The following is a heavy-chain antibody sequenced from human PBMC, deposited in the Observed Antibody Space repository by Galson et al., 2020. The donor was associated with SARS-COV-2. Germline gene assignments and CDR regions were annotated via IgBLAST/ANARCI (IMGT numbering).Heavy chain of an antibody. CDR1: GFTFDDYA. Sequence: GGSLRLSCAASGFTFDDYAMHWVRQAPGKGLEWVSLISGDGGSTYYADSVKGRFTISRDNSKNSLYLQMNSLRTEDTALYYCAKAERYCSSTSCYRWVYFDYWGQGTLVTVSS. V-gene: IGHV3-43*02. CDR2: ISGDGGST. D-gene: IGHD2-2*02. CDR3: AKAERYCSSTSCYRWVYFDY. J-gene: IGHJ4*02.